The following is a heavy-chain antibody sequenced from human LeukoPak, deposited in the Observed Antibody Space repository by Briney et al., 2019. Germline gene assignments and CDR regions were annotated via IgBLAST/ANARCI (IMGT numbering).Heavy chain of an antibody. V-gene: IGHV3-53*01. CDR2: LYSDGNT. Sequence: GGSLRLSCAASGFTVITHDMTWVRQAPGKGLEWVSVLYSDGNTKYADSVQGRFTISRDNSKNTLYLEMNSLGPDDTAVYYCARGVEPLAANTLAYWGQGTLVTVSS. J-gene: IGHJ4*02. D-gene: IGHD1-14*01. CDR3: ARGVEPLAANTLAY. CDR1: GFTVITHD.